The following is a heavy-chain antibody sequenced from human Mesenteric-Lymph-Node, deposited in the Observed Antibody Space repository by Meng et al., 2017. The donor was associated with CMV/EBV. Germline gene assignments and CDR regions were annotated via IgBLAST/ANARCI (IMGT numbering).Heavy chain of an antibody. V-gene: IGHV3-53*01. CDR1: GFTVSSNY. J-gene: IGHJ4*02. D-gene: IGHD2-2*01. CDR3: AKSREGSTSCYEI. Sequence: GESLKISCAASGFTVSSNYMSWVRQAPGKGLEWVSVIYSGGSTYYADSVKGRFTISRDNSKNTLYLQMSSLRAEDTAVYYCAKSREGSTSCYEIWGQGTLVTVSS. CDR2: IYSGGST.